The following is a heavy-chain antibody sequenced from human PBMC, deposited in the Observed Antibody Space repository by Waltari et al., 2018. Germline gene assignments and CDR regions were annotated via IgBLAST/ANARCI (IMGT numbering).Heavy chain of an antibody. CDR1: GYTFTSYD. Sequence: QVQLVQSGAEVKKPGASVKVSCKASGYTFTSYDTNWVRQATGQGLEWMGWMNPNSGNTGYAQKFQGRVTITRNTSISTAYMELSSLRSEDTAVYYCARGAPDYGDYPYAFDIWGQGTMVTVSS. CDR3: ARGAPDYGDYPYAFDI. V-gene: IGHV1-8*03. CDR2: MNPNSGNT. D-gene: IGHD4-17*01. J-gene: IGHJ3*02.